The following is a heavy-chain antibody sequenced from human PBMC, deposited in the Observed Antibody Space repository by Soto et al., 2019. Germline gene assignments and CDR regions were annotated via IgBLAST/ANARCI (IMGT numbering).Heavy chain of an antibody. CDR3: ARAYYYGSGSYYKNWFDP. D-gene: IGHD3-10*01. V-gene: IGHV1-2*04. CDR1: GYTFTGYY. J-gene: IGHJ5*02. CDR2: INPNSGGT. Sequence: GASVKVSCKASGYTFTGYYMHWVRQAPGQGLEWMGWINPNSGGTNYAQKFQGWVTMTRDTSISTAYMELSRLRSDDTAVYYCARAYYYGSGSYYKNWFDPWGQGTLVTVS.